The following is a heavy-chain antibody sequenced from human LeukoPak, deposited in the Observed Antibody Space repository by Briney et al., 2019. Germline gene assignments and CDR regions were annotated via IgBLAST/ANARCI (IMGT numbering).Heavy chain of an antibody. CDR2: IYHSGST. CDR3: ARSIVGATGFDY. V-gene: IGHV4-30-2*01. Sequence: SETLSLTCAVSGGSISSGGYSWSWIRQPPGKGLEWIGYIYHSGSTYYNPSLKSRVTISVDRSKNQFFLKLSSVTAADTAVYYCARSIVGATGFDYWGQGTLVTVSS. CDR1: GGSISSGGYS. J-gene: IGHJ4*02. D-gene: IGHD1-26*01.